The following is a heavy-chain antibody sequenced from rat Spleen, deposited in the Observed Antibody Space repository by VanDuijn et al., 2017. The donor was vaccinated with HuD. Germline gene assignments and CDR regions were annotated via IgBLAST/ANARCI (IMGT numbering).Heavy chain of an antibody. CDR2: ISYDGDNT. Sequence: EVQLVESGGGLVQPGRSLKLSCAAAGFTFSDYNMAWVRQAPKQGLEWVASISYDGDNTYYRDSVKGRFTISRDNAKSSLYLLMNSLRSEDTATYYCTRVALGYYFDYWGQGVMVTVSS. CDR1: GFTFSDYN. D-gene: IGHD4-6*01. CDR3: TRVALGYYFDY. J-gene: IGHJ2*01. V-gene: IGHV5-20*01.